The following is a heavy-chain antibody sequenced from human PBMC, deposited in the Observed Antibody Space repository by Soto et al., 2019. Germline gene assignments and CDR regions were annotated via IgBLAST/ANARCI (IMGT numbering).Heavy chain of an antibody. CDR3: AHPRGYGVFDAVDI. CDR1: GFTFSTYA. D-gene: IGHD4-17*01. J-gene: IGHJ3*02. CDR2: ISNAGVST. V-gene: IGHV3-23*01. Sequence: PVGSLRLSCAASGFTFSTYAMNWVRQAPGKGLEWVSAISNAGVSTYYAESVRGRFTISRDNSINTLYLQMSGLRTEDTAVYYCAHPRGYGVFDAVDIWGQGTMVTV.